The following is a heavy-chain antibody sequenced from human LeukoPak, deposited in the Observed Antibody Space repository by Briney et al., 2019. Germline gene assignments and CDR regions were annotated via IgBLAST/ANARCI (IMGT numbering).Heavy chain of an antibody. CDR3: ARDPPNCSGGSCYATYYFDY. Sequence: ASVKISCKASGYTFTSYYMHWVRQAPGQGLEWMGIINPSGGSTNYAQKFQGRVAMTRDMSTSTVYMELSSLRSEDTAVYYCARDPPNCSGGSCYATYYFDYWGQGTLVTVSS. CDR2: INPSGGST. J-gene: IGHJ4*02. D-gene: IGHD2-15*01. CDR1: GYTFTSYY. V-gene: IGHV1-46*01.